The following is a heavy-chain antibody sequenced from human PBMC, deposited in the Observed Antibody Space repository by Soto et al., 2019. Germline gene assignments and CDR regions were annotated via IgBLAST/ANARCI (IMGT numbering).Heavy chain of an antibody. CDR1: GYNFAGYW. V-gene: IGHV5-51*01. Sequence: GESLKISCKGSGYNFAGYWIDWVRQMPGKGLELMGIIYPSDSDTRYRPSFQGQVTISADKSISSAYLQWSSLRASDTAMYYCARGGVSTRPFDYWGQGTPVTVSS. J-gene: IGHJ4*02. CDR2: IYPSDSDT. D-gene: IGHD3-3*01. CDR3: ARGGVSTRPFDY.